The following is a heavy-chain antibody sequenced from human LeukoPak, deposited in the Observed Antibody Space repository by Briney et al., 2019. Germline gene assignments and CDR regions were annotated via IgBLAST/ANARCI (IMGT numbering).Heavy chain of an antibody. D-gene: IGHD6-19*01. Sequence: PSETLSLTCAVYGGSFSGYYWSWIRQPPGKGLEWIGEINHSGSTNYNPSLKSRVTISVDTSKNQFSLKLSSVTAADTAVYYCARDLTAYSSGWYLGWFDPWGQGTLVTVSS. CDR1: GGSFSGYY. CDR3: ARDLTAYSSGWYLGWFDP. V-gene: IGHV4-34*01. CDR2: INHSGST. J-gene: IGHJ5*02.